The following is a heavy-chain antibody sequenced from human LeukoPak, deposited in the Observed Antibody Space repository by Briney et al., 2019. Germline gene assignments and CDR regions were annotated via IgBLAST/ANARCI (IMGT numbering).Heavy chain of an antibody. V-gene: IGHV1-8*02. D-gene: IGHD3-16*02. Sequence: GASVKVSCKASGGTFSSYAISWVRQAPGQGLEWMGWMNPNSGNTGYAQKFQGRVTMTRNTSISTAYMELSSLRSEDTAVYYCARGHGRTMITFGGVIAPALSYWGQGTLVTVSS. CDR3: ARGHGRTMITFGGVIAPALSY. J-gene: IGHJ4*02. CDR2: MNPNSGNT. CDR1: GGTFSSYA.